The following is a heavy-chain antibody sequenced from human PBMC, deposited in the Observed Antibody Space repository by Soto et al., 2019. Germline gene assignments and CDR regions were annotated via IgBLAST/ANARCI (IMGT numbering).Heavy chain of an antibody. J-gene: IGHJ6*02. CDR1: GGSISSSSYY. CDR2: IYYSGST. D-gene: IGHD3-9*01. V-gene: IGHV4-39*01. CDR3: ATTYYDILTGYFGMDV. Sequence: PSETLSLTCTVSGGSISSSSYYWGWIRQPPGKGLEWIGSIYYSGSTYYNPSLKSRVTISVDTSKNQFSLKLRSVTAADTAVYYSATTYYDILTGYFGMDVWGQGTTVTVSS.